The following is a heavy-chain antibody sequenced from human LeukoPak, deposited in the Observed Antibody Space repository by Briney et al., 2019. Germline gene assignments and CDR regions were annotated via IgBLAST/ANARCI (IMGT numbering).Heavy chain of an antibody. D-gene: IGHD2-2*02. CDR2: ISYDGSNK. J-gene: IGHJ6*02. V-gene: IGHV3-30*18. CDR3: AKRTSCYMGGVCYYYGMDV. Sequence: GGSLRLSCAASGFTFSSYGMHWVRQAPGKGLEWVAVISYDGSNKYYADSVKGRFTISRDNSKNTLYLQMNSLRAEDTAVYYCAKRTSCYMGGVCYYYGMDVWGQGTTVTVSS. CDR1: GFTFSSYG.